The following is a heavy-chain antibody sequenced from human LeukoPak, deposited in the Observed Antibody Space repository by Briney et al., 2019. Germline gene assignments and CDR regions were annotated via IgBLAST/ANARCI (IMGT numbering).Heavy chain of an antibody. CDR3: AKSSQPLYYDILTGYGNLDY. Sequence: GGSLRLSCAASGFTFSSYSMNWVRQAPGKGLEWVSSISSSSSYIYYADSVKGRFTISRDNSKNTLYLQMNSLRAEDTAVFYCAKSSQPLYYDILTGYGNLDYWGQGTLVTVSS. V-gene: IGHV3-21*04. J-gene: IGHJ4*02. CDR1: GFTFSSYS. CDR2: ISSSSSYI. D-gene: IGHD3-9*01.